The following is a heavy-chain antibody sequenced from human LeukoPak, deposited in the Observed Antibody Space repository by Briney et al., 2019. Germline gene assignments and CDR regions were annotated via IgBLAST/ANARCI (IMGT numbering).Heavy chain of an antibody. V-gene: IGHV1-69*13. CDR2: IIPMSGTA. J-gene: IGHJ4*02. Sequence: ASVKVSCKASGGTFNNFAISWVRQAPGQGLEWVGGIIPMSGTANYAQKFQGRVTITADESTSTAYMELSSLRSEDTAVYYCARGWDYDSGGRPTAYVYWGQGTLVSVSS. D-gene: IGHD3-22*01. CDR3: ARGWDYDSGGRPTAYVY. CDR1: GGTFNNFA.